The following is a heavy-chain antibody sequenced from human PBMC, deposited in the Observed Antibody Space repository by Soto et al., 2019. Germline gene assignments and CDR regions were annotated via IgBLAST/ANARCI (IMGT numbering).Heavy chain of an antibody. V-gene: IGHV4-4*07. CDR2: VYHTGSI. CDR1: GGSTTSYY. Sequence: PSETLSLTCTVSGGSTTSYYWSWIRQSAKKGLEWIGRVYHTGSINYNPSFQSRVTLSVDTSKNQVALKLTSVTAADAAIYYCARDMRVFGGIDVWGQGTTVTVS. CDR3: ARDMRVFGGIDV. J-gene: IGHJ6*02. D-gene: IGHD3-3*01.